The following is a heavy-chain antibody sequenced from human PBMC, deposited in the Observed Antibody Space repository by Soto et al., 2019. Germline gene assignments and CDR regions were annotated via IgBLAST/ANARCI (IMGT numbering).Heavy chain of an antibody. D-gene: IGHD1-1*01. V-gene: IGHV5-10-1*01. CDR2: IDPTHSYT. CDR1: GYNFTAFW. CDR3: ARVYKNCFDS. Sequence: GESLKISCKASGYNFTAFWIHWVRQMPGRGLEWLGKIDPTHSYTNYSPSFEGHVTISTDNSISTAYLQWSSLRASDTALYFCARVYKNCFDSWAQGTMVTVSS. J-gene: IGHJ5*01.